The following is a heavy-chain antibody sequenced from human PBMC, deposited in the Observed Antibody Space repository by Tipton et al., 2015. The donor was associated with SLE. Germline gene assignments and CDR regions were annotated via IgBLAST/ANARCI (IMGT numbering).Heavy chain of an antibody. V-gene: IGHV4-31*11. D-gene: IGHD4-11*01. CDR2: IYYSGST. CDR1: GYSISSGGYY. Sequence: TLSLTCAVSGYSISSGGYYWSWISQHPGKGLEWIGYIYYSGSTYYNPSLKSRVTISVDTSKNQFSLKLSSVTAADTAVYYCARDTGEGFDYWGQGTLVTVSS. J-gene: IGHJ4*02. CDR3: ARDTGEGFDY.